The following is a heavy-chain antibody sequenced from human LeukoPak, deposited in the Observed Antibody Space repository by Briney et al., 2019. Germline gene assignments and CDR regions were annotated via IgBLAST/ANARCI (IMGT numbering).Heavy chain of an antibody. CDR2: TYYSGST. J-gene: IGHJ5*02. Sequence: PSETLSLTCTVSGGSISSSSYYWGWIRQPPGKGLEWIGSTYYSGSTYYNPSLKSRVTISVDTSKNQFSLKLSSVTAADTAVYYCAREKRQQPGYWFDPWGQGTLVTVSS. CDR3: AREKRQQPGYWFDP. D-gene: IGHD6-13*01. CDR1: GGSISSSSYY. V-gene: IGHV4-39*07.